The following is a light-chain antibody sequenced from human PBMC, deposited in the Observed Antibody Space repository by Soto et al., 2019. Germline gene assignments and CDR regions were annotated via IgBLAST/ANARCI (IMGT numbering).Light chain of an antibody. CDR2: KAS. Sequence: DIQMTQSPSTLSASVGDRVTITCRASQSISSWLAWYQQKPGKAPKLLIYKASSLESGVPSRFSGSGSGTEFTLTISSLQHDDFATYYCKKYNSLYTFGQGTKLEIK. CDR1: QSISSW. V-gene: IGKV1-5*03. CDR3: KKYNSLYT. J-gene: IGKJ2*01.